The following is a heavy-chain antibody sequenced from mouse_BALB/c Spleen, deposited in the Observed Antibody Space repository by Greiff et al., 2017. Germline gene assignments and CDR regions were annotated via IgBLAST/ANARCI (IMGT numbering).Heavy chain of an antibody. D-gene: IGHD1-1*01. CDR1: GFTFSSYG. V-gene: IGHV5-6-3*01. J-gene: IGHJ4*01. CDR3: ARDYGSSYGAMDY. CDR2: INSNGGST. Sequence: EVMLVVSGGGLVQPGGSLKLSCAASGFTFSSYGMSWVRQTPDKRLELVATINSNGGSTYYPDSVKGRFTISRDNAKNTLYLQMSSLKSEDTAMYYCARDYGSSYGAMDYWGQGTSVTVSS.